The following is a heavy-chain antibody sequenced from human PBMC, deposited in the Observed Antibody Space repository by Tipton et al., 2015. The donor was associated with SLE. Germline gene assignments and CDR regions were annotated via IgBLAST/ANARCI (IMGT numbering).Heavy chain of an antibody. D-gene: IGHD3-3*01. V-gene: IGHV3-7*01. Sequence: GSLRLSCAASGFTFSSYWMSWVRQAPGKGLEWVANIKQDGSEKYYVDSVKGRFTISRDNAKNSLYLQMNSLRAEDTAVYYCARGFRLATYYFDYWGQGTLVTVSS. J-gene: IGHJ4*02. CDR1: GFTFSSYW. CDR2: IKQDGSEK. CDR3: ARGFRLATYYFDY.